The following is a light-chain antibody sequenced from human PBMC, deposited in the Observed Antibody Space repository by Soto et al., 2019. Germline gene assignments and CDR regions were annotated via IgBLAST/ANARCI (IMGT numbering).Light chain of an antibody. J-gene: IGKJ4*01. V-gene: IGKV3-11*01. CDR1: QSVSSY. Sequence: EIVLTQSPATLSLSPGERATLSCRASQSVSSYLAWYQQKPGQAPRLLIYDASNRATGVPARFSGSGSGTKFTLTISSLEPEDFAVYYCQQRSNWLTFGGGTKVDIK. CDR3: QQRSNWLT. CDR2: DAS.